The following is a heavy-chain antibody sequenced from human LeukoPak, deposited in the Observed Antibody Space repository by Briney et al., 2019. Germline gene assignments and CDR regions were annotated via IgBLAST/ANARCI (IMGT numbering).Heavy chain of an antibody. V-gene: IGHV4-38-2*02. CDR1: GYSLSRGYY. D-gene: IGHD4-17*01. Sequence: SEALSLTCTVSGYSLSRGYYWGWIRQPPGKGLEWIGSIYHSGSTYYNPSLKSRVTISVDTSKNQFSLKLSSVTAADTAVYYCARRETTSASFDPWGQGTLVTVSS. J-gene: IGHJ5*02. CDR2: IYHSGST. CDR3: ARRETTSASFDP.